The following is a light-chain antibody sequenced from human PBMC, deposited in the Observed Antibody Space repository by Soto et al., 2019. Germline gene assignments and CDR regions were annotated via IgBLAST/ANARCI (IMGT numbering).Light chain of an antibody. CDR1: QYITDS. V-gene: IGKV1-39*01. CDR3: QQSYTVPVT. CDR2: AAS. J-gene: IGKJ2*01. Sequence: DIQMTQSPSSLSASAGDRVTITCRASQYITDSLNWYQQRPGKAPKLLISAASSLQSGVPSRFGGSGSGTDFTLTINSLQPEDSATYYCQQSYTVPVTFGQGTKLEI.